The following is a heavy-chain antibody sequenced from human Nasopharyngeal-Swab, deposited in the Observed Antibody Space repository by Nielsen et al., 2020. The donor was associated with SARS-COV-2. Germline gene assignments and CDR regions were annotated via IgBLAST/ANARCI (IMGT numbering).Heavy chain of an antibody. V-gene: IGHV4-59*01. CDR2: IYYSGST. J-gene: IGHJ3*02. CDR3: ARDQRSGWFDAFDI. D-gene: IGHD6-19*01. Sequence: WIRQPPGKGLEWIGYIYYSGSTNYNPSLKSRVTISVDTSKNQFSLKLSSVTAADTAVYYCARDQRSGWFDAFDIWGQGTMGTVS.